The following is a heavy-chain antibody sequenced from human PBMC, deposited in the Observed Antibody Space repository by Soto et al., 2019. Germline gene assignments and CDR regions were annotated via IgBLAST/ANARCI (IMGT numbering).Heavy chain of an antibody. V-gene: IGHV1-18*01. Sequence: ASVKVSCKASGYTFTSYGISWVRQAPGQGLEWMGWISAYNGNTNYAQKLQGRVTMTTDTSTSTAYMELRSLRSDDTAVYYCAREDHVLRFLEWLTGDYYYYYGMDVWGQGTTVTVSS. CDR3: AREDHVLRFLEWLTGDYYYYYGMDV. CDR2: ISAYNGNT. D-gene: IGHD3-3*01. J-gene: IGHJ6*02. CDR1: GYTFTSYG.